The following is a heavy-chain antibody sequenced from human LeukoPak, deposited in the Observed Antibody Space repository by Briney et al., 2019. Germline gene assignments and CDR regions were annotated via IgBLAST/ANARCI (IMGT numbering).Heavy chain of an antibody. D-gene: IGHD6-6*01. CDR2: ISSSSSYI. Sequence: GGSLRLSCAASGLTLSSYSMHWVRQAAGKGLEGVSSISSSSSYIYYADSVKGRFTTSRDNAKNSLYLQMNSLRAEDTAVYYCASTYSSSSLNPWGQGTLVTVSS. CDR3: ASTYSSSSLNP. V-gene: IGHV3-21*01. J-gene: IGHJ5*02. CDR1: GLTLSSYS.